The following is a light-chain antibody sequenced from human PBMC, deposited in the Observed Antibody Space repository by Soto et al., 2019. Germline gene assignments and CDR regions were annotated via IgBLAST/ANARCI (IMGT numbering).Light chain of an antibody. CDR1: QSISSY. CDR2: AAS. V-gene: IGKV1-39*01. Sequence: IQMTQAPSSLSASIGERVTITCRASQSISSYLNWYQQKPGKAPKLLIYAASSLQSGVPSRFSGSGSGTEFTLTISSLEPEDFAIYYCQQRNYWQVTFGQGTLLEI. J-gene: IGKJ5*01. CDR3: QQRNYWQVT.